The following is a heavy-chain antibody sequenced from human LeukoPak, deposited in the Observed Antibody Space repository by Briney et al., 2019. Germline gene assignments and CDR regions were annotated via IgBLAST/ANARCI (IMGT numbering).Heavy chain of an antibody. Sequence: GGSLRLSCAASGFTFSSYWMSWVRQAPGKGLEWVANIKQDGSEKYYVDSVKGRFTISRDNAKDSLYLQMNSLRAEDTAVHFCARVRRAKRQNRYYFYYYMDVWGKETTVTVSS. CDR3: ARVRRAKRQNRYYFYYYMDV. D-gene: IGHD1-14*01. V-gene: IGHV3-7*01. J-gene: IGHJ6*03. CDR1: GFTFSSYW. CDR2: IKQDGSEK.